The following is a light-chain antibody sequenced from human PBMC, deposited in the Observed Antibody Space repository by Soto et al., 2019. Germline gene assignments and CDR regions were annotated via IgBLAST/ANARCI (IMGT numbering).Light chain of an antibody. CDR2: DVT. V-gene: IGLV2-8*01. J-gene: IGLJ2*01. Sequence: QSALTQPPSASGSPGQSVTISCTGTSIDVGYYDYVSWYQQHPGKAPKLMIYDVTKRPSGVPDRFSDSKSGNTASLTVSGLPAEDEADYYCNSYSGDNTLVFGGGTKLTVL. CDR3: NSYSGDNTLV. CDR1: SIDVGYYDY.